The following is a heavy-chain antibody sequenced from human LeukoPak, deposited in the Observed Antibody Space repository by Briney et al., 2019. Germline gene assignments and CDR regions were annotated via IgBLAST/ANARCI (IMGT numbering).Heavy chain of an antibody. CDR1: DGSVSSDGHY. Sequence: PSETLSLTCTVSDGSVSSDGHYWTWIRQPPGKGLEWIGYIYYGGGTNYNPSLKSRVAISVDTSKNKFSPKLSSVTDADTALYYCARASIAVVRGVIDFFDYWGQGTLVTVSS. V-gene: IGHV4-61*08. D-gene: IGHD3-10*01. J-gene: IGHJ4*02. CDR2: IYYGGGT. CDR3: ARASIAVVRGVIDFFDY.